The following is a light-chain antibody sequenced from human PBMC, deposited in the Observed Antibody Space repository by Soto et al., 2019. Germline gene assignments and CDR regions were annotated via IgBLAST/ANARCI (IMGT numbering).Light chain of an antibody. V-gene: IGLV2-8*01. Sequence: QSVLTQPPSASGSPGQSVTISCTGTSSDVGGYNYVSWYQQHPGKAPKLVIYEVSKRPSGVPDRFSGSKSGNTASLTVSGLQAEDEADYYCSSYAGSNNFVCGTGTKGTVL. CDR1: SSDVGGYNY. CDR3: SSYAGSNNFV. CDR2: EVS. J-gene: IGLJ1*01.